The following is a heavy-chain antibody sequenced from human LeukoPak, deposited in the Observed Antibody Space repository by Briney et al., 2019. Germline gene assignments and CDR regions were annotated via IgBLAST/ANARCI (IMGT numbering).Heavy chain of an antibody. CDR1: GFTFSNYA. V-gene: IGHV3-23*01. CDR3: VRHDSFIPF. Sequence: GGSLRLSCATSGFTFSNYAMTWVRQAPGKGLEWVSSISDTYATTYYTDSVKGRCTISRDNSKNTVSLQLSNLRVEDTAVYFCVRHDSFIPFWGQGTLVTVSS. CDR2: ISDTYATT. J-gene: IGHJ4*02. D-gene: IGHD2-21*01.